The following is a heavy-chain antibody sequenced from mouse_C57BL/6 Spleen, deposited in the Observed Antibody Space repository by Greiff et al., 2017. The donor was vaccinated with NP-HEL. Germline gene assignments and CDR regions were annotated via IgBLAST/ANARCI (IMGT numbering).Heavy chain of an antibody. J-gene: IGHJ3*01. Sequence: QVQLKQSGAELVKPGASVKISCKASGYAFSSYWMNWVKQRPGKGLEWIGQIYPGDGDTNYNGKFKGKATLTADKSSSTAYMQLSSLTSEDSAVYFCARSEGKIIPGFAYWGQGTLVTVSA. CDR3: ARSEGKIIPGFAY. CDR2: IYPGDGDT. CDR1: GYAFSSYW. V-gene: IGHV1-80*01.